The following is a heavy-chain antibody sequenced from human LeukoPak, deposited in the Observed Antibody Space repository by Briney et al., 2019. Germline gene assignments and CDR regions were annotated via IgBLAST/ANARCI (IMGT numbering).Heavy chain of an antibody. J-gene: IGHJ1*01. D-gene: IGHD6-13*01. Sequence: GRSLRLSCAASGFTFSSYGMHWVRQAPGKGLEWVAVISYDGSNKYYADSVKGRFTISRDNSKNTLYLQMNSLRAEDTAVYYCARDISSSWYVGYFQHWGQGTLVTVSS. CDR1: GFTFSSYG. CDR2: ISYDGSNK. V-gene: IGHV3-30*03. CDR3: ARDISSSWYVGYFQH.